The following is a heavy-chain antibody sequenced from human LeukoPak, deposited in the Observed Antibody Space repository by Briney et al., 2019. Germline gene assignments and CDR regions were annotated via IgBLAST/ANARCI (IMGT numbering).Heavy chain of an antibody. CDR3: AKSGRDSGGGYYYDGSEEYIDY. D-gene: IGHD3-22*01. CDR2: ICGSGCST. V-gene: IGHV3-23*01. Sequence: PGGSLSLSCAASGLTFSSYAMRAVRPAPGKGGEWVSGICGSGCSTYYADSMKRRFTISRDNPKTTLYLKMNRLRAEGTAVYYCAKSGRDSGGGYYYDGSEEYIDYWGQGTLVTVSS. CDR1: GLTFSSYA. J-gene: IGHJ4*02.